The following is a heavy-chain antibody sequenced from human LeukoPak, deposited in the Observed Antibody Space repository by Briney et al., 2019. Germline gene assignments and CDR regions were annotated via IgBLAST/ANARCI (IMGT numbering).Heavy chain of an antibody. Sequence: PSETLSLTCTVSGGSISSYYWSWIRQPPGKGLEWIGYIYYSGSTNYNPSLKSRVTISVDTSKNQFSLKLSSVTAADTAVYYCARRPSYDSSGHYYYYYYMDVWGKGTTVTVSS. CDR2: IYYSGST. J-gene: IGHJ6*03. D-gene: IGHD3-22*01. CDR3: ARRPSYDSSGHYYYYYYMDV. CDR1: GGSISSYY. V-gene: IGHV4-59*12.